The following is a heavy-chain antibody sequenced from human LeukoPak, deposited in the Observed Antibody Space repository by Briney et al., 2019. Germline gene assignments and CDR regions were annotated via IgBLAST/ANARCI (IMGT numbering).Heavy chain of an antibody. D-gene: IGHD3/OR15-3a*01. V-gene: IGHV3-23*01. Sequence: GGSLRLSCAASGFTFSNYAVAWVRQAPGKGLEWVSAEGSAGGTYYADSVRGRFTISRDNSGNTLSLQMSSLRVEDTALYYCASRTWTGPGYYAFDIWGQGTMVTVSS. J-gene: IGHJ3*02. CDR1: GFTFSNYA. CDR2: EGSAGGT. CDR3: ASRTWTGPGYYAFDI.